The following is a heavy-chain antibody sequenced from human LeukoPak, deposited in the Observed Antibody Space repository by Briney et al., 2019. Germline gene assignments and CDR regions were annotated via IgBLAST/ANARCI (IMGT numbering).Heavy chain of an antibody. D-gene: IGHD3-22*01. J-gene: IGHJ4*02. CDR1: GGSISSFY. V-gene: IGHV4-59*08. CDR2: IFYSGST. Sequence: PSETLSLTCTVSGGSISSFYWSWIRQPPGKGLDWIGYIFYSGSTNYTPSLKSRVTISLGTSKDQFSLNLSSVTAADTAVYYCARGRYYDSSGYFYFDSWGRGTLVTVSS. CDR3: ARGRYYDSSGYFYFDS.